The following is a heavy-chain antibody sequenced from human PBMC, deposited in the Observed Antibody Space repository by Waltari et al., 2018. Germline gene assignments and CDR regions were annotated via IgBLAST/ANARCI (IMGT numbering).Heavy chain of an antibody. J-gene: IGHJ6*03. V-gene: IGHV3-9*03. CDR3: ARGGPTWNYYFHMDV. CDR1: GFSFADFA. Sequence: EVQLVESGGDLVQPGGSLRLSCAASGFSFADFAMHWVRQAPGKGLEWVSFITWNAVQVASVDSVNGRFTISRDNARNARYLQMNSLGADDMAFYYCARGGPTWNYYFHMDVWGKGTTVTVSS. D-gene: IGHD3-3*01. CDR2: ITWNAVQV.